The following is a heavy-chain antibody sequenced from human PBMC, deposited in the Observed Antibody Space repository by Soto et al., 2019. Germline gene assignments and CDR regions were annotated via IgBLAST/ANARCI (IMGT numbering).Heavy chain of an antibody. V-gene: IGHV6-1*01. J-gene: IGHJ4*02. CDR3: AREGAWIQLWSSPFDY. Sequence: PSQTLSLTCAISGDSVSSNSAAWSWIRLSPSRGLEWLGRTHYRSKWYNDYAVSVKSRITIGPDTSKNQFTLQLNSVTPDDTAVYYCAREGAWIQLWSSPFDYWGQGTLVTVSS. D-gene: IGHD5-18*01. CDR2: THYRSKWYN. CDR1: GDSVSSNSAA.